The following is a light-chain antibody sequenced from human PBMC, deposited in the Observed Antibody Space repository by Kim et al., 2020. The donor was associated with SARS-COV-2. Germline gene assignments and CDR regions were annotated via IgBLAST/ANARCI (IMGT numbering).Light chain of an antibody. CDR2: SNN. CDR1: SSNIGGNT. V-gene: IGLV1-44*01. CDR3: ATWDGSLNGWV. J-gene: IGLJ3*02. Sequence: ELTQPPSASGTPGQRVTISCSGSSSNIGGNTVNWYQHLPGTAPKLLIDSNNQRPSGVPDRFSGSKSGTSASLAISGLQSEDEADYYCATWDGSLNGWVFGGGTQLTVL.